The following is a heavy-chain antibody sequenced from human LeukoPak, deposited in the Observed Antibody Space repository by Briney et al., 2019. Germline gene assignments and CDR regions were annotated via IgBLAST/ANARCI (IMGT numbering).Heavy chain of an antibody. Sequence: GGSLRLSCATSGFTFTTYGMNWVRQAPGKGLEWVSSISGSGSGGSTYYADSVKGRFTISRDNSKNTLYLQMNSLRAEDTAVYYCAKSGYNRFDYWGQGTLVTVSS. CDR2: ISGSGSGGST. J-gene: IGHJ4*02. V-gene: IGHV3-23*01. CDR3: AKSGYNRFDY. CDR1: GFTFTTYG. D-gene: IGHD5-24*01.